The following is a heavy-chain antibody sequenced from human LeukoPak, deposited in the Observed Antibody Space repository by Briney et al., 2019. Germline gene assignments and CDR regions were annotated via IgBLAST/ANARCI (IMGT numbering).Heavy chain of an antibody. CDR3: ARGPHSSPSRYFDY. CDR1: GGSFSGYY. D-gene: IGHD6-19*01. CDR2: IYHSGST. Sequence: SETLSLTCAVYGGSFSGYYWSWIRQPPGKGLEWIGSIYHSGSTYYNPSLKSRVTISVDTSKNQFSLKLSSVTAADTAVYYCARGPHSSPSRYFDYWGQGTLVAVSS. V-gene: IGHV4-34*01. J-gene: IGHJ4*02.